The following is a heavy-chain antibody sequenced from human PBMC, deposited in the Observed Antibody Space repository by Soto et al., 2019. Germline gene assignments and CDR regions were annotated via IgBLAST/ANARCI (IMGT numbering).Heavy chain of an antibody. CDR1: GDSITASYSN. J-gene: IGHJ4*02. CDR3: AKLVRDDVRRSDLDH. CDR2: FYYSGTT. D-gene: IGHD3-10*02. V-gene: IGHV4-39*01. Sequence: SETLSLTCTVSGDSITASYSNWAWIRQPPGKGLEWIGPFYYSGTTSQNPPPGSRITISGDTSRNQFSLNLRSVTAADSGVYYCAKLVRDDVRRSDLDHWGQGTLVTVSS.